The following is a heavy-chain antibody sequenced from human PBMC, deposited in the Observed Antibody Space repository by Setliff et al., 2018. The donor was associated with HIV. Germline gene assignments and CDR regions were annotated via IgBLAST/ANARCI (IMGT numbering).Heavy chain of an antibody. V-gene: IGHV4-61*09. CDR1: GYPISSGHY. D-gene: IGHD1-26*01. Sequence: SETLSLTCAVSGYPISSGHYWGWIRQPAGQGLEWIGHIYTSGSTNYSPSVKSRVTISVDTSKNQFSLRLNSVTAADTAVYYCARASVGATGLYAFEIWGQGTMVTVSS. CDR3: ARASVGATGLYAFEI. CDR2: IYTSGST. J-gene: IGHJ3*02.